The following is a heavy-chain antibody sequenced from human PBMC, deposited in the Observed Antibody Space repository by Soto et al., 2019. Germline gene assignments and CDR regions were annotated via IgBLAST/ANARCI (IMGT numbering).Heavy chain of an antibody. CDR3: ARFRRDGYNLDY. J-gene: IGHJ4*02. D-gene: IGHD5-12*01. CDR1: GFTFSSYS. CDR2: ISSSTSYM. Sequence: EVQLVESGGGLVKPGGSLRLSCAASGFTFSSYSMNWVRQAPGKGLEWVSSISSSTSYMYYADSVKGRFTISRDNARNSLYLQMNSLRAEDTAVYYCARFRRDGYNLDYWGQGTRVTGSS. V-gene: IGHV3-21*01.